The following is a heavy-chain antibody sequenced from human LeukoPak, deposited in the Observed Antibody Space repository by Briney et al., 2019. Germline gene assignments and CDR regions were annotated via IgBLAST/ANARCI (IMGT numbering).Heavy chain of an antibody. CDR1: GFTFSSYW. CDR2: IKQDGSEK. CDR3: ARGAQEEYYYYYYYMDV. Sequence: PGGSLRLSCAASGFTFSSYWMSWVRQAPGKGLEWVANIKQDGSEKYYVDSVKGRFTISRDNAKNSLYLQMNSLRAEDTAVYYCARGAQEEYYYYYYYMDVWGKGTTVTVSS. J-gene: IGHJ6*03. V-gene: IGHV3-7*01.